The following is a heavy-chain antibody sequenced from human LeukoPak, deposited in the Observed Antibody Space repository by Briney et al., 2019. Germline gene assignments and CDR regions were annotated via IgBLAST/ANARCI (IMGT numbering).Heavy chain of an antibody. Sequence: PGGSLRLSCAASGFSVSGSYMSWVRQAPGKGLEWVSVIYSRGSTYYADSVKGRCTISRDVSKNTVSLQLDNLTTEDTAVYYCARVHGEVSDEIFHYFDYWGQGTPATVS. V-gene: IGHV3-53*01. CDR1: GFSVSGSY. D-gene: IGHD3-10*01. J-gene: IGHJ4*02. CDR2: IYSRGST. CDR3: ARVHGEVSDEIFHYFDY.